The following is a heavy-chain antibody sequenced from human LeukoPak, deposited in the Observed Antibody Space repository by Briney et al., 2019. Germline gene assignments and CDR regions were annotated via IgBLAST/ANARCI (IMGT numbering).Heavy chain of an antibody. V-gene: IGHV3-23*01. Sequence: PGGSLRLSCAASGFTFSSFAMNWVRQAPGKGLEWVSGISGDGSNTYYADSVKGRFTISRDHSKNTVYLQMGDLRADDTAVFYCAKYVPAAATSYNYGLDVWGQGTTVTVSS. D-gene: IGHD6-25*01. CDR2: ISGDGSNT. J-gene: IGHJ6*02. CDR3: AKYVPAAATSYNYGLDV. CDR1: GFTFSSFA.